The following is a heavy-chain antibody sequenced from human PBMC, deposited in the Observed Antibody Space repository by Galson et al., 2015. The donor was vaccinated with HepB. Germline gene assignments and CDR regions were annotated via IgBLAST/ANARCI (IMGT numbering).Heavy chain of an antibody. J-gene: IGHJ4*02. CDR1: GFSLRTSGVG. CDR2: IYWSDDK. D-gene: IGHD2-8*02. V-gene: IGHV2-5*01. Sequence: PALVKPTQTLTLTCTFSGFSLRTSGVGVGWVRQSPGKALEWLALIYWSDDKSYSPSLRSRLTITKDTSKNQVVLTMTNLDPMDTATYYCARSLGLVGPSFDNWGQGTLVTVSS. CDR3: ARSLGLVGPSFDN.